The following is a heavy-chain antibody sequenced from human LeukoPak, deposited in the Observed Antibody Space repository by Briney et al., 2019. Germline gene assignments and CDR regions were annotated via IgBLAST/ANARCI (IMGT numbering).Heavy chain of an antibody. CDR3: ASASSTSLYYYYYYMDV. J-gene: IGHJ6*03. V-gene: IGHV4-39*07. Sequence: TSETLSLTCTVSGGSISSSSYYWGWIRQPPGKGLEWIGSLYYSGSTYYNPSLKSRVTISVDTSKNQFSLKLSSVTAADTAVYYCASASSTSLYYYYYYMDVWGKGTTVTVSS. D-gene: IGHD2-2*01. CDR2: LYYSGST. CDR1: GGSISSSSYY.